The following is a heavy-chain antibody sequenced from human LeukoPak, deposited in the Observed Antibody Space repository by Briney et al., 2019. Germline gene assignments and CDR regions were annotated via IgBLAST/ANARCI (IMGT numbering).Heavy chain of an antibody. Sequence: GGSLRLSCAASGFTFSSHWSHWVRQAPGKGLVWVSRIISDGSSTSYADSAKGRFTISRDNAKNTLYLQMNRLRVEDTAVYYCARGHVPGSDRHWDYWGQGIMVTVSS. J-gene: IGHJ4*02. CDR3: ARGHVPGSDRHWDY. D-gene: IGHD3-10*01. V-gene: IGHV3-74*01. CDR2: IISDGSST. CDR1: GFTFSSHW.